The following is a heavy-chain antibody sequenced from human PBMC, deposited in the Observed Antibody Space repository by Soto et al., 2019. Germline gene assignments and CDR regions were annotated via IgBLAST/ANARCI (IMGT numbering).Heavy chain of an antibody. CDR3: ARLPYSSGSSVWFDP. CDR1: GDSISSYY. CDR2: IHYTGST. D-gene: IGHD6-25*01. V-gene: IGHV4-59*12. Sequence: QVQLQESGPGLVKPSETLSLTCSVSGDSISSYYWNWIRQPPGKGLEWIGYIHYTGSTNYNPSLKSRVSISIDASKTQFSLHLTSVTAADTAVYYCARLPYSSGSSVWFDPWGQGTLVTVS. J-gene: IGHJ5*02.